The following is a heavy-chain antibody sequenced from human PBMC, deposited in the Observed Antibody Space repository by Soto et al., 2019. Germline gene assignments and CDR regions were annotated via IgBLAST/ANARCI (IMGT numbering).Heavy chain of an antibody. CDR2: IYYSGST. CDR3: ARDYDFLTGYYMFDY. V-gene: IGHV4-30-4*01. D-gene: IGHD3-9*01. Sequence: QVQLQESGPGLVKPSQTLSLTCTVSGGSISSGDHCWSWIRQPPGKGLEWVGYIYYSGSTYYNPSLKSRVFISVDTSKNQFPLKLSSVTAADTAVYYCARDYDFLTGYYMFDYWGQGTLVTVSS. J-gene: IGHJ4*02. CDR1: GGSISSGDHC.